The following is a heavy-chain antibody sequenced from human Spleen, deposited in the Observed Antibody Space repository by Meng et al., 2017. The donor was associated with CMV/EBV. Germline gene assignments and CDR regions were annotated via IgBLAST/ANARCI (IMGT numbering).Heavy chain of an antibody. J-gene: IGHJ4*02. V-gene: IGHV4-59*01. D-gene: IGHD4-23*01. Sequence: ESLKISCAVYGGSFSGYYWSWIRQPPGKGLEWIGHIYYSGSTNYNPSLRSRVTISVDTSKIQFSLKLTSLTAADTAVYYCARGGKASFDSWGQGTLVTVSS. CDR1: GGSFSGYY. CDR2: IYYSGST. CDR3: ARGGKASFDS.